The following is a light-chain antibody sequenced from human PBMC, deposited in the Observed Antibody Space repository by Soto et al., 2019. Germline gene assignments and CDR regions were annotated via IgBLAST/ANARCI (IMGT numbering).Light chain of an antibody. CDR3: HQYDNRPFT. J-gene: IGKJ2*01. Sequence: DIQMTPSPSSLSASVGDRVTITCQASRDIDNYLNWYQQKPGKAANLLIYDPSNLETGVPLRFSGSRSGTHFTLTISSLQPEDIGTYYCHQYDNRPFTFGQGTKLEIK. CDR1: RDIDNY. V-gene: IGKV1-33*01. CDR2: DPS.